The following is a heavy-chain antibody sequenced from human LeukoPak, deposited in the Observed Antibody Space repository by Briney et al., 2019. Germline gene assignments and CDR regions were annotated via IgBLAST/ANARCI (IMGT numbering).Heavy chain of an antibody. CDR1: GFTFSSYA. Sequence: GGSLRLSCAASGFTFSSYAMSWVRQAPGKGLEWVSAISGSGGSTYYADSVKGRFTISRDNSNNTLYLQMNSLRAEDTAVYYCATRAAAGKLSFDYWGQGTLVTVSS. V-gene: IGHV3-23*01. J-gene: IGHJ4*02. D-gene: IGHD6-13*01. CDR2: ISGSGGST. CDR3: ATRAAAGKLSFDY.